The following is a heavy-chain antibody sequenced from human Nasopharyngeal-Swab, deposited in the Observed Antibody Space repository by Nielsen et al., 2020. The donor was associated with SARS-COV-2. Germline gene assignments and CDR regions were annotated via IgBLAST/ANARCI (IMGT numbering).Heavy chain of an antibody. J-gene: IGHJ4*02. D-gene: IGHD4-17*01. V-gene: IGHV3-23*01. CDR1: GFSCSIYA. CDR2: ISGSATNT. CDR3: ARDPLNYGDYFDY. Sequence: GGSLRLSCAASGFSCSIYAMSWVRQPPGKGLEWVSTISGSATNTYYADSVKGRLTISRDNAKNTLYLQMNSLRAEDTAVYYCARDPLNYGDYFDYWGQGTLVTVSS.